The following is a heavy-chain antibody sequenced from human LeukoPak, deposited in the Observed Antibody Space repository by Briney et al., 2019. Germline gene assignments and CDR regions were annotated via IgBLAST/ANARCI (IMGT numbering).Heavy chain of an antibody. CDR1: GGSFSGYY. D-gene: IGHD3-22*01. CDR2: INHSGST. CDR3: XXXXXXXXXXDSSGTYYFDY. J-gene: IGHJ4*02. Sequence: KPSETLSLTCAVYGGSFSGYYWSWIRQPPGKGLEWIGEINHSGSTNYSPSLKSRVTISVDTSKNQFSLKLSSVTAADTAVYYCXXXXXXXXXXDSSGTYYFDYWGQGTLVTVSS. V-gene: IGHV4-34*01.